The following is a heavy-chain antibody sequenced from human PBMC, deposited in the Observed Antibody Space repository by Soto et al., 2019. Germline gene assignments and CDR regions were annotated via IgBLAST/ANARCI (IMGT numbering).Heavy chain of an antibody. V-gene: IGHV1-8*01. CDR3: ARNNYGLGDFDY. J-gene: IGHJ4*02. Sequence: QVQLVQSGAEVKKPGASVKVSCKASGYTFTNYDINWVRQATGQGREWMGWMTPNSGNTGYAQKFQGRVTMTRDTSKSTAYMELSSLRSEDTAVYYCARNNYGLGDFDYWGQGTLVTVSS. CDR1: GYTFTNYD. D-gene: IGHD5-18*01. CDR2: MTPNSGNT.